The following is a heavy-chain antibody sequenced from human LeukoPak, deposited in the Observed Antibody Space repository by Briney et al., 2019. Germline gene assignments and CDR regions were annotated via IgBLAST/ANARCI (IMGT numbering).Heavy chain of an antibody. V-gene: IGHV4-39*01. CDR3: ARRRPLGWFDP. Sequence: TSETLSLTCTVSGGSISSSSYYWGWIRQPPGKGLERIGSIYYSGSTYYNPSLKSRVTISVDTSKNQFSLKLSSVTAADTAVYYCARRRPLGWFDPWGQGTLVTASS. J-gene: IGHJ5*02. D-gene: IGHD1-1*01. CDR2: IYYSGST. CDR1: GGSISSSSYY.